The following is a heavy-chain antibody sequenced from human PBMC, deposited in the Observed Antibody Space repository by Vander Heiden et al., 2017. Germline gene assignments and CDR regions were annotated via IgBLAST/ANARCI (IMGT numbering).Heavy chain of an antibody. V-gene: IGHV3-21*01. CDR1: GFTFRSYS. Sequence: EVQLVESGGGLVKPGGSLRLSCAASGFTFRSYSMNWVRQAPGKGLEWVSSISSSRSYIYDADSVKGRFTISRDNAKNSLYLQTNSLRAEDTAVYYCARDMIVGATTGNYYYYGMDVWGQGTTVTVSS. J-gene: IGHJ6*02. CDR3: ARDMIVGATTGNYYYYGMDV. D-gene: IGHD1-26*01. CDR2: ISSSRSYI.